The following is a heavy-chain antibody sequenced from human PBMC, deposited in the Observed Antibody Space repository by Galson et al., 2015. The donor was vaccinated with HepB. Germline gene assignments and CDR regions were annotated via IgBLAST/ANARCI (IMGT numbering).Heavy chain of an antibody. Sequence: TDYVVNWVRQAPGQGLEWVGWMNTNTGKPTYAPGFAGRFVFSLDTSVTTAYLQISSLETDDTAVYYCARSPLRFLDWLPYYDYYYMDVWGEGTTVTVSS. D-gene: IGHD3-3*01. CDR2: MNTNTGKP. J-gene: IGHJ6*03. CDR1: TDYV. CDR3: ARSPLRFLDWLPYYDYYYMDV. V-gene: IGHV7-4-1*02.